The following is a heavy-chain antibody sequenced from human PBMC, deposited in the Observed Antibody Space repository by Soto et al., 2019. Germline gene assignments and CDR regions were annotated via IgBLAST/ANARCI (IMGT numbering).Heavy chain of an antibody. J-gene: IGHJ4*02. CDR2: IGGSSSYT. Sequence: QVQLVESGGDLVKPGGSLRLSCAASGFPFSDYYMSWIRQAPGKGLEWVSSIGGSSSYTNNADSVKGRFTISRDNAKNSLYLQMNSLRAEGRAVYYCARRRATGYYNYWGQGTLVTVSA. CDR1: GFPFSDYY. CDR3: ARRRATGYYNY. D-gene: IGHD3-9*01. V-gene: IGHV3-11*05.